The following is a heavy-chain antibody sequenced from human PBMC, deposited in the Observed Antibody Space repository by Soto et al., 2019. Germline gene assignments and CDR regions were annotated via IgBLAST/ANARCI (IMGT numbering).Heavy chain of an antibody. CDR1: GYTFTSYY. J-gene: IGHJ3*02. Sequence: ASVKVSCKASGYTFTSYYMHWVRQAPGQGLEWMGIINPNSGSTSYAQKFQGRVTMTRDTSISTAYMELSRLRSDDTAVYYCARVDPRAGDAFDIWGQGTMVTVSS. V-gene: IGHV1-46*01. CDR3: ARVDPRAGDAFDI. CDR2: INPNSGST.